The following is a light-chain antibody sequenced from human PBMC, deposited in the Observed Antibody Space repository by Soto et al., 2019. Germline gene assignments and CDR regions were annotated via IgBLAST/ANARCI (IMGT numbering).Light chain of an antibody. CDR1: INDVGTYNL. J-gene: IGLJ1*01. V-gene: IGLV2-23*02. CDR2: EVT. CDR3: CSYAGGGTYV. Sequence: QSALTQPASVSGSPGQSITISCTGTINDVGTYNLVSWFQQHPGKAPKLMIYEVTERPSGVSNRFSGSESGNAASLTISGLQAEDEADYHCCSYAGGGTYVFGTGTKVTVL.